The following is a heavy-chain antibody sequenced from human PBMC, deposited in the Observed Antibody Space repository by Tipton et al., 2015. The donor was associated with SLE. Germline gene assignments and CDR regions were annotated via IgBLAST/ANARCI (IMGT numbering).Heavy chain of an antibody. Sequence: TLSLTCSVSGSTLSRGGYHWSWIRQHPGKGLEWLAYTDYGGTTYYNPSLESRVTISVDTSKNQFSLNLTSVTAADTAIYYCARASGGNSPYWGQGTLVTVSS. V-gene: IGHV4-31*03. CDR3: ARASGGNSPY. D-gene: IGHD4-23*01. J-gene: IGHJ4*02. CDR2: TDYGGTT. CDR1: GSTLSRGGYH.